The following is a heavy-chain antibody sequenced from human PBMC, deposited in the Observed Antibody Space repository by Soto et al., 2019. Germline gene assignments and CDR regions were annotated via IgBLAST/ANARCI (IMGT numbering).Heavy chain of an antibody. J-gene: IGHJ4*02. D-gene: IGHD3-22*01. CDR2: ISSSSSYT. Sequence: QLQLQESGSGLVKPSQTLSLTCAVSGGSISSGGYSWSWIRQPPGKGLEWVSYISSSSSYTNYADSVKGRFTISRDNAKNSLYLQMNSLRAEDTAVYYCAIGKDYYDSSAPLSAFDYWGQGTLVTVSS. CDR3: AIGKDYYDSSAPLSAFDY. V-gene: IGHV3-11*06. CDR1: GGSISSGGYS.